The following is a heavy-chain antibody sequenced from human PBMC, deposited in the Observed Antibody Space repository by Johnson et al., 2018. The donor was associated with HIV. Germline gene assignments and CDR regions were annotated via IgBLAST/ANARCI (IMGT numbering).Heavy chain of an antibody. D-gene: IGHD6-13*01. CDR1: GFTFDDYG. J-gene: IGHJ3*02. CDR2: INWNGGST. Sequence: VQLVESGGGVVRPGGSLRLSCAASGFTFDDYGMSWVRQAPGKGLEWVSGINWNGGSTGYADSVKGRFTISRDNAKNSLYLQMNSLRAEDTAVYYCAKDLGIAAAGLGAFDIWGQGTMVTVSS. V-gene: IGHV3-20*04. CDR3: AKDLGIAAAGLGAFDI.